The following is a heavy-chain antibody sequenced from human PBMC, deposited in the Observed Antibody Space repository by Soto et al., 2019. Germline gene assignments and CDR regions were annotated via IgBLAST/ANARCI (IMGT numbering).Heavy chain of an antibody. CDR2: ISPMFGAA. Sequence: QVQLVQSGAEMKKPGSSVKVSCQSSGGPFNTYAMNWVRQAPGQGPEWMGDISPMFGAANYAPKFQGRVNITADESTGTSYMQLSSLTSEDTALYFCAREVQVHTPAFVYWGQGTLVTVSS. CDR1: GGPFNTYA. J-gene: IGHJ4*02. CDR3: AREVQVHTPAFVY. D-gene: IGHD3-10*01. V-gene: IGHV1-69*19.